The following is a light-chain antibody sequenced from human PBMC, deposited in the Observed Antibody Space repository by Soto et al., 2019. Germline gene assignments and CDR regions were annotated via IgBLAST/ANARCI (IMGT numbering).Light chain of an antibody. CDR2: EVS. J-gene: IGLJ1*01. CDR1: NNDIGNYKY. V-gene: IGLV2-14*01. Sequence: QSVLTQPASVSGSPGQSITISCTGTNNDIGNYKYVSWYQQHPGKAPKLLIYEVSNRPSGVSNRFSGSKSGTAASLTISGLQTEDEADYFCFSFTTDWTHVFGTGTKVTVL. CDR3: FSFTTDWTHV.